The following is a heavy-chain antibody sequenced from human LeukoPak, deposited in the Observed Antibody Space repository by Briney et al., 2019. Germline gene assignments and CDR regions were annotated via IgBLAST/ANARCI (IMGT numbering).Heavy chain of an antibody. CDR1: GFTFGNKA. J-gene: IGHJ4*02. V-gene: IGHV3-23*01. CDR2: TTQSGESS. CDR3: ARESGGDWGYFDD. Sequence: GGSLRLSCVASGFTFGNKAMSWVRQAPGMGLEWVTSTTQSGESSGYADSVKGRFTISRDNSKNTLFLQMDSLRVEDTAIYCCARESGGDWGYFDDWGQGTLVAVSS. D-gene: IGHD2-21*02.